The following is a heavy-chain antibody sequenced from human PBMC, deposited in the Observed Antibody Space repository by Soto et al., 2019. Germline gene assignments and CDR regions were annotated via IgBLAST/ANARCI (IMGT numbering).Heavy chain of an antibody. CDR2: ISAYNGNT. J-gene: IGHJ4*02. Sequence: QVQLVQSGAEVKKPGASVKVSCKASGYTFTSYGISWVRQAPGQGLEWMGWISAYNGNTNYAQKLQGRVTMTTDTXXXXXXXXXXXXXXXXXAXYXXXXXXXYGSGPWYWGQGTLVTVSS. CDR1: GYTFTSYG. D-gene: IGHD3-10*01. V-gene: IGHV1-18*01. CDR3: XXXXXYGSGPWY.